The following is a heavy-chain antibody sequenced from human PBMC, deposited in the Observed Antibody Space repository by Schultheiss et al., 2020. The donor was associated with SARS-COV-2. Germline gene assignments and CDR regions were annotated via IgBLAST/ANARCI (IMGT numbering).Heavy chain of an antibody. D-gene: IGHD3-3*01. CDR3: ARGKLGYDFWSGFWFDP. V-gene: IGHV4-59*01. Sequence: SETLSLTCTVSGGSISSYYWSWIRQPPGKGLEWIGYIYYSGSTNYNPSLKSRVTISVDTSKNQFSLKLSSVTAADTAVYYCARGKLGYDFWSGFWFDPWGQGTLVTVSS. CDR2: IYYSGST. J-gene: IGHJ5*02. CDR1: GGSISSYY.